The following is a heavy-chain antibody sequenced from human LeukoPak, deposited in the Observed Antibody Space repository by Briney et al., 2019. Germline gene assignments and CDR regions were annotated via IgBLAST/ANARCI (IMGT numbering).Heavy chain of an antibody. CDR3: ASGPYPAAGTDHQFDY. CDR2: IYYSGST. D-gene: IGHD6-13*01. V-gene: IGHV4-59*01. CDR1: GASISSYY. Sequence: PSETLSLTCTVSGASISSYYWSWIRQPPGKGLEWIGYIYYSGSTHYNPSLRSRVTMSVDTSKNQFSLRLTSVTAADTALYYCASGPYPAAGTDHQFDYWGQGTLATVSS. J-gene: IGHJ4*02.